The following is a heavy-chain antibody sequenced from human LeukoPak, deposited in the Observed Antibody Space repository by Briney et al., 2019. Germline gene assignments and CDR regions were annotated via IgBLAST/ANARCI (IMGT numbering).Heavy chain of an antibody. V-gene: IGHV1-2*02. CDR3: ARGLRFSVRGVIIIKQSSRWFDP. J-gene: IGHJ5*02. CDR1: GYTFTGYY. Sequence: ASVKVSCKASGYTFTGYYMHWVRQAPGQGLEWMGWINPNSGGTNYAQKFQGRVTMTRDTSISTAYMELSRLRSDDTAVYYCARGLRFSVRGVIIIKQSSRWFDPWGQGTLVTVSS. D-gene: IGHD3-10*01. CDR2: INPNSGGT.